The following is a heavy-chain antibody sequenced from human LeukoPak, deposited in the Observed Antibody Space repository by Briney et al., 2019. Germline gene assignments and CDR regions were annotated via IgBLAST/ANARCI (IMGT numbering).Heavy chain of an antibody. CDR1: GGSFSSYV. CDR2: IIPVLGVS. V-gene: IGHV1-69*04. D-gene: IGHD1-26*01. CDR3: ARDSGSYPPSYFDY. Sequence: SVKVSCKASGGSFSSYVITWVRQAPGQGLEWMGRIIPVLGVSNFAQKFQGRVTITAEKSTNTAHMELRSLRSDDTAVYYCARDSGSYPPSYFDYWGQGTLVTVSS. J-gene: IGHJ4*02.